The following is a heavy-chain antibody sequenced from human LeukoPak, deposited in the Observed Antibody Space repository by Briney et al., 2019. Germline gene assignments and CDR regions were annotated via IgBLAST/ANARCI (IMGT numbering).Heavy chain of an antibody. V-gene: IGHV3-30*02. J-gene: IGHJ4*02. CDR2: IRYDGSNK. D-gene: IGHD3-22*01. CDR1: GFTFSSYA. CDR3: AKEPNYYDSSGYYDGY. Sequence: GGSLRLSCAASGFTFSSYAMHWVRQAPGKGLEWVAFIRYDGSNKYYADSVKGRFTISRDNSKNTLYLQMNSLRAEDTAVYYCAKEPNYYDSSGYYDGYWGQGTLVTVSS.